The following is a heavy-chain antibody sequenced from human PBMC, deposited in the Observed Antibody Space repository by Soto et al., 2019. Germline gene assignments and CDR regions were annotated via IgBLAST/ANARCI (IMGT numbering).Heavy chain of an antibody. CDR3: AREGYDILTGYYTAFDI. Sequence: PGGSLRLSCAASGFTFSSYAMSWVRQAPGKGLEWVSYISSSGSTIYYADSVKGRFTISRDNAKNSLYLQMNSLRAEDTAVYYCAREGYDILTGYYTAFDIWGQGTMVTVSS. V-gene: IGHV3-48*04. CDR2: ISSSGSTI. CDR1: GFTFSSYA. J-gene: IGHJ3*02. D-gene: IGHD3-9*01.